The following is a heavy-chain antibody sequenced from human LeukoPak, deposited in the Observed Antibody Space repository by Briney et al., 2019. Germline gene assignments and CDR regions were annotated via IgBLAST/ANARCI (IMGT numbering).Heavy chain of an antibody. D-gene: IGHD2-21*02. CDR2: ISGSGDST. J-gene: IGHJ4*02. V-gene: IGHV3-23*01. CDR1: GFTFSSYG. CDR3: AKDRLLNCRGDCYIFDY. Sequence: GGSLRLSCAASGFTFSSYGMNWVRQTPGKGLEWVSSISGSGDSTFYADSVKGRFSISRDNSKNTLYLQVNGLRTEDTAVYYCAKDRLLNCRGDCYIFDYWGQGTVVTVSS.